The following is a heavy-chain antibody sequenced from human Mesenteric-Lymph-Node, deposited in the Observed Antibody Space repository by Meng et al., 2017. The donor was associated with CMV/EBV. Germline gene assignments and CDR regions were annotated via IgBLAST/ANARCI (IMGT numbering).Heavy chain of an antibody. D-gene: IGHD2/OR15-2a*01. CDR3: ARDALTTFKGGNFDC. J-gene: IGHJ4*02. CDR2: ITGNGKII. V-gene: IGHV3-48*03. CDR1: GFTFSIYE. Sequence: GESLKISCTASGFTFSIYEMNWVRQAPGKGLEWISFITGNGKIIYYADSVKGRFTVSRDNAKNSLYLQISSLRAEDTAIYYCARDALTTFKGGNFDCWGQGTLVTVSS.